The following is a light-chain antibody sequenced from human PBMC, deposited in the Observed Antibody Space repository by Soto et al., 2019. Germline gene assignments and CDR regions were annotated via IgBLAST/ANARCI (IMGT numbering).Light chain of an antibody. J-gene: IGKJ3*01. CDR3: QQYNNWPPFT. Sequence: EIVMTQSPATLSVSPGERATLSCRASQSVSSNLAWYQQKPGQAPRLLIYGASTRATGIPARFSGSASGTELTLPISSLQSEDFAVYYCQQYNNWPPFTFGPGTKVDIK. CDR1: QSVSSN. V-gene: IGKV3-15*01. CDR2: GAS.